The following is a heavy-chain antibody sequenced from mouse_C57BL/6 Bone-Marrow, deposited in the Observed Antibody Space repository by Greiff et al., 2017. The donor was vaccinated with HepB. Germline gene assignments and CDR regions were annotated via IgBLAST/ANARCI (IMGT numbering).Heavy chain of an antibody. V-gene: IGHV1-76*01. J-gene: IGHJ1*03. CDR2: IYPGSGNT. CDR1: GYTFTDYY. Sequence: QVQLKQSGAELVRPGASVKLSCKASGYTFTDYYINWVKQRPGQGLEWIARIYPGSGNTYYNEKFKGKATLTAEKSSSTAYMQLSSLTSEDSAVYFCARTTVVAPHFDVWGTGTTVTVSS. D-gene: IGHD1-1*01. CDR3: ARTTVVAPHFDV.